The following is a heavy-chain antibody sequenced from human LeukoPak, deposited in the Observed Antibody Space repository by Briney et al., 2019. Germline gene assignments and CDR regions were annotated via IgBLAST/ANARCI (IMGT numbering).Heavy chain of an antibody. CDR2: ISWNSGSI. CDR3: AKVLVNNDAFDI. CDR1: GFTFDDYA. Sequence: GGSLRLSCAASGFTFDDYAMHWVRQAPGKGLEWVSGISWNSGSIGYADSMKGRFTISRDNAKNSLYLQMNSLRAEDTALYYCAKVLVNNDAFDIWGQGTMVTVSS. D-gene: IGHD3-16*02. J-gene: IGHJ3*02. V-gene: IGHV3-9*01.